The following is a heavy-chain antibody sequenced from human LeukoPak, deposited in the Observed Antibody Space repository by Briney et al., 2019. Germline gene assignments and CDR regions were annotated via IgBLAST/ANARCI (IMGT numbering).Heavy chain of an antibody. J-gene: IGHJ4*02. CDR3: ARDKSAGADTGSSFYY. CDR1: GFTFSNYW. CDR2: IKQDESEK. Sequence: GGSLRLSCAASGFTFSNYWMTWVRQAPGKGLEWVASIKQDESEKYYVDSVKGRFTISRDNAKSSLYLQVNSLRAEDTAVYFCARDKSAGADTGSSFYYWGQGALVTVSS. D-gene: IGHD3-10*01. V-gene: IGHV3-7*03.